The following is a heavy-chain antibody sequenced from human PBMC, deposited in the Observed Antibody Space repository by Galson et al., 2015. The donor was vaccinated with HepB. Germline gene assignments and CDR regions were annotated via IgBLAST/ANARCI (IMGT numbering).Heavy chain of an antibody. V-gene: IGHV3-30*18. D-gene: IGHD6-13*01. CDR2: LSFHGGNE. CDR3: AKEGPYSSSWRGWFDP. CDR1: GFTFRDYG. Sequence: SLRLSRAPSGFTFRDYGMHWVRQAPGKGLEWVALLSFHGGNEYYADSVKGRFTITRDNSKNTLYLQMNSLRPEDTAVYFCAKEGPYSSSWRGWFDPWGQGTLVTVSS. J-gene: IGHJ5*02.